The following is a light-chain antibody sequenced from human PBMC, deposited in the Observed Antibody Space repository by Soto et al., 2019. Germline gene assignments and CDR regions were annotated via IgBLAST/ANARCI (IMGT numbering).Light chain of an antibody. V-gene: IGLV1-44*01. Sequence: QPVLTQPPSASGTPGQRVTISCSGSSSEIGSNTVNWYQQLPGRAPKLLIYGNNQRPSGVPDRFSASKSGTSASLAISGLQSEDEADYYCAGWDDSLNGPVFGGGTKLTVL. CDR2: GNN. CDR3: AGWDDSLNGPV. CDR1: SSEIGSNT. J-gene: IGLJ2*01.